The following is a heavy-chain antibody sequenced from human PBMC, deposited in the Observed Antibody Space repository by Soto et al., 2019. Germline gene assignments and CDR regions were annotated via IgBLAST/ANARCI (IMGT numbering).Heavy chain of an antibody. Sequence: SENLSLTCTVSSAPITKYYWGWVRQAPGRGLEWIGFTHHSGYISYSPSLKSRVTMSVDPSKNQVSLKLTSVTAADTAVYYCGRPQNFANWGFDYWGQGALVNVSS. CDR2: THHSGYI. CDR1: SAPITKYY. CDR3: GRPQNFANWGFDY. V-gene: IGHV4-4*09. D-gene: IGHD7-27*01. J-gene: IGHJ4*02.